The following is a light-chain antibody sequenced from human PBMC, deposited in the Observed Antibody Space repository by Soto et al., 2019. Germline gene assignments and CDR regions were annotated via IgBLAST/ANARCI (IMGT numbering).Light chain of an antibody. J-gene: IGKJ1*01. CDR3: QHYNSSSEA. Sequence: DIQITQSPSSLSASVGDRVTITCRASQSISSYLNWYQQKPGKAPKILIYAASSLQSGVPSRFRGSGSGTEFTLTISRLQPDDFETYYCQHYNSSSEAFGQGTKVDIK. CDR1: QSISSY. V-gene: IGKV1-39*01. CDR2: AAS.